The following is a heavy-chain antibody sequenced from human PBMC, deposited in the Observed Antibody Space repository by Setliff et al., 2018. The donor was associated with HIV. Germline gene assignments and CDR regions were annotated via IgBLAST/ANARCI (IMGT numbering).Heavy chain of an antibody. CDR2: IDPSDSYT. J-gene: IGHJ4*02. CDR3: ARDLKDLDF. V-gene: IGHV5-10-1*01. Sequence: GESLKISCKGSGYSFTSYWISWVRQMPGKGLEWMGRIDPSDSYTNYSPSCQGHVTISADKSISTAYLQWNSLKASDTAIYYCARDLKDLDFWGQGTLVTVSS. D-gene: IGHD3-3*01. CDR1: GYSFTSYW.